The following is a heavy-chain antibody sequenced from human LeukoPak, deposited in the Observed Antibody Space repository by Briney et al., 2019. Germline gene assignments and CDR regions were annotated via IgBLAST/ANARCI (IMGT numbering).Heavy chain of an antibody. J-gene: IGHJ2*01. CDR2: IYHSGST. CDR1: GGSISSGGYS. CDR3: AREIAVAQYFDL. D-gene: IGHD6-19*01. V-gene: IGHV4-30-2*01. Sequence: SQTLSLTCAVSGGSISSGGYSWSWIRQPPGKGLGWIGYIYHSGSTYYNPSLKSRVTISVDRSKNQFSLKLSSVTAADTAVYYCAREIAVAQYFDLWGRGTLVTVSS.